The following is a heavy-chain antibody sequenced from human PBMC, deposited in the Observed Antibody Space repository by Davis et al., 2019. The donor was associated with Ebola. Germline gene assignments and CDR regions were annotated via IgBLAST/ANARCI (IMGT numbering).Heavy chain of an antibody. CDR1: GGSFSGYY. D-gene: IGHD3-3*01. CDR3: ARARTIFGDRYYYYGMDV. V-gene: IGHV4-34*01. CDR2: INHSGST. J-gene: IGHJ6*02. Sequence: SETLSLTCAVYGGSFSGYYWSWIRQPPGKGLEWIGEINHSGSTNYNPSLKSRVTISVDTSKNQFSLKLSSVTAADTAVYYCARARTIFGDRYYYYGMDVWGQGTTVIVSS.